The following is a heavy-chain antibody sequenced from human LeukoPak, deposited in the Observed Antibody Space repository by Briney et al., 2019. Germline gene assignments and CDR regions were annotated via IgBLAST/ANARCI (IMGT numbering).Heavy chain of an antibody. CDR2: ISASGAAT. CDR3: AKPPSSGAGSVCDS. J-gene: IGHJ4*02. CDR1: GFAFRNYA. Sequence: GGSLRLSCAASGFAFRNYAMNWVRQAPGKGLEWVSGISASGAATYYADSVKGRFTISRDSSKNTLYLHMNSLRAEDTALYYCAKPPSSGAGSVCDSWGQGTLVTVSS. V-gene: IGHV3-23*01. D-gene: IGHD3-10*01.